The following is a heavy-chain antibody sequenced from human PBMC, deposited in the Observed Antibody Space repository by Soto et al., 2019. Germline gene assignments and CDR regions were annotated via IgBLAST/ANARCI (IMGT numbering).Heavy chain of an antibody. D-gene: IGHD3-22*01. CDR3: ATSIYSSGYPDYFDY. Sequence: SVKVSCKASGGTFSSYAISWVRQAPGQGLEWMGGIIPIFGTANYAQKFQGRVTITADESTSTAYMELSSLRSEDTAVYYCATSIYSSGYPDYFDYWGQGTLVTVSS. J-gene: IGHJ4*02. V-gene: IGHV1-69*13. CDR1: GGTFSSYA. CDR2: IIPIFGTA.